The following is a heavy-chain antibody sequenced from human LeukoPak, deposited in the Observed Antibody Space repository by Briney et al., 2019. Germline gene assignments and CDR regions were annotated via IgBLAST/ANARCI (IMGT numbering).Heavy chain of an antibody. CDR2: ISRSGGST. CDR1: GFTFSSYG. D-gene: IGHD3-3*01. V-gene: IGHV3-23*01. CDR3: AKTSLSDPSGHYYYMDV. J-gene: IGHJ6*03. Sequence: GGSLRLSCAASGFTFSSYGMSWVRQAPGKGLEWVSSISRSGGSTHYADSVKGRFTISRDNSKNMLSLQMNRLRAEDTAVYYCAKTSLSDPSGHYYYMDVWGKGTTVTVSS.